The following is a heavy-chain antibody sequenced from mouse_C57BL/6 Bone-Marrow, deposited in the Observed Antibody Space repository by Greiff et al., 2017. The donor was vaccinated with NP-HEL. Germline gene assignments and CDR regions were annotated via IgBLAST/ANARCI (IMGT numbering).Heavy chain of an antibody. CDR1: GYTFTSYW. CDR3: ANYYGSSYWYFDV. Sequence: QVQLQQSGTELVKPGASVKLSCKASGYTFTSYWMHWVKQRPGQGLEWIGNINPSNGGTNYNEKFKSKAKLTVDKSSSTAYMQLSSLTSEDSAVYYCANYYGSSYWYFDVWGTGTTVTVSS. CDR2: INPSNGGT. J-gene: IGHJ1*03. D-gene: IGHD1-1*01. V-gene: IGHV1-53*01.